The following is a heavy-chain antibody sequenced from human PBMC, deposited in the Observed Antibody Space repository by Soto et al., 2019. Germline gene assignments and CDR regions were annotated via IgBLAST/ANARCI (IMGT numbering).Heavy chain of an antibody. CDR1: GDSITSGVHY. V-gene: IGHV4-31*03. D-gene: IGHD3-16*01. J-gene: IGHJ4*02. CDR2: IFYSGPT. CDR3: ARDRVMLTFGGASEEWGIDS. Sequence: QLQLQKSAPRLVKPSQTLSLTCTVSGDSITSGVHYWSWIRQLPGKGLEWIGYIFYSGPTYYNPSLKSRVTISVDTSKNQFSLKLNSVTAADTAVYYCARDRVMLTFGGASEEWGIDSWGQGTLVTVSS.